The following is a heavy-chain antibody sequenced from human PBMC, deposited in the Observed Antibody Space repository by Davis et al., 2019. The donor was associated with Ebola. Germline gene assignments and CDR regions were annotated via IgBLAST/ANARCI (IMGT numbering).Heavy chain of an antibody. V-gene: IGHV5-51*01. D-gene: IGHD6-13*01. CDR3: ARRRSIVAAGNWFDP. CDR2: IYPGDSDT. J-gene: IGHJ5*02. CDR1: GYSFTSYW. Sequence: KVSCKGSGYSFTSYWIGWVRQMPGKGLEWMGIIYPGDSDTRYSPSFQGQVTISADKSISTAYLQWSSLKASDTAMYYCARRRSIVAAGNWFDPWGQGTLVTVSS.